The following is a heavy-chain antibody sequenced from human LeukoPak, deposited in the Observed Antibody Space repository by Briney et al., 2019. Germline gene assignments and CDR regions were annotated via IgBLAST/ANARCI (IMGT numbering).Heavy chain of an antibody. CDR2: MNSDGTIT. Sequence: GGSLRLSCAASGFTLSGYWMHWVRQAPGEGLEWVSRMNSDGTITTYADSVRGRFTISRDNAKNTLYLQMSSLRAEDTAVYYCARYVVASACFDSWGQGTPVTVSS. D-gene: IGHD2-21*01. V-gene: IGHV3-74*01. CDR3: ARYVVASACFDS. CDR1: GFTLSGYW. J-gene: IGHJ4*02.